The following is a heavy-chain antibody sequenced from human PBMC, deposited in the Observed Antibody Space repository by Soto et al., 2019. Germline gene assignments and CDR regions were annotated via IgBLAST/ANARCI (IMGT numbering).Heavy chain of an antibody. CDR3: GKVGDRGGACYWDH. Sequence: EVQLLESGGGLVQPGGSLRLSCAASGFTFSAYGMSWVRQAPGKGLERVSGISDSGDSTSYADSVKGRFTISRDNSKNTLSLQMNSLRAEDTAVYYCGKVGDRGGACYWDHWGQGTLVSVSS. D-gene: IGHD2-21*02. J-gene: IGHJ4*02. V-gene: IGHV3-23*01. CDR2: ISDSGDST. CDR1: GFTFSAYG.